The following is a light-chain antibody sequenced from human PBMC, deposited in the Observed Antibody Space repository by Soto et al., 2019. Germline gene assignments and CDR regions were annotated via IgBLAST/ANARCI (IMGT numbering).Light chain of an antibody. CDR2: GAS. J-gene: IGKJ2*01. V-gene: IGKV3-20*01. Sequence: EIVLTQSPGTLSLSPGERATLSCRASQSVSSSYLAWYQQKPGQAPRLLIYGASSRATGIPDRFSGSGSGTAFSLTISRLEPEDFAVYYYQQYGSSPRYTFGQGTKLEIK. CDR1: QSVSSSY. CDR3: QQYGSSPRYT.